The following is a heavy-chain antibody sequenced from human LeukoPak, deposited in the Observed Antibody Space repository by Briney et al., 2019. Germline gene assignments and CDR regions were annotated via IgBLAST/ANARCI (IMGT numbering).Heavy chain of an antibody. CDR2: IKHSGST. CDR1: GGSFSGYY. J-gene: IGHJ4*02. D-gene: IGHD4-17*01. Sequence: PSETLSLTCAVYGGSFSGYYWSWIRQPPGKGLEWIGEIKHSGSTNYNPSLKSRVTISVDTSKKQFSLKLSSVTAADTAVYYCARTTGLGYFDYWGQGTLVTVSS. CDR3: ARTTGLGYFDY. V-gene: IGHV4-34*01.